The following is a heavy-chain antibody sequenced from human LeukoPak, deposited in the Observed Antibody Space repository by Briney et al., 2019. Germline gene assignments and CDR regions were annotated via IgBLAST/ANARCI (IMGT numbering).Heavy chain of an antibody. CDR2: IIPIFGIA. J-gene: IGHJ4*02. CDR3: ARDETSRRGGVIAPGY. D-gene: IGHD3-16*02. CDR1: GGTFSSYA. V-gene: IGHV1-69*04. Sequence: SVKVSCKASGGTFSSYAISWVRQAPGQGLEWMGRIIPIFGIANYAQKFQGRVTITADKSTSTAYMELSSLRSEDTAVYYCARDETSRRGGVIAPGYWGQGTLVTVSS.